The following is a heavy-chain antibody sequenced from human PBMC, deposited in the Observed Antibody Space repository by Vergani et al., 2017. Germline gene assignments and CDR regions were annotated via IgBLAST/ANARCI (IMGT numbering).Heavy chain of an antibody. V-gene: IGHV4-38-2*02. J-gene: IGHJ4*02. Sequence: QVQLLESGPGLLKPSETLSLTCSVSGYSITSGYYWGWIRQPPGRGLEWIGYIYYSGSTYYNPSLKSRVTISVDTSKNQFSLKLSSVTAADTAVYYCARESIQLWSSFDYWGQGTLVTVSS. CDR1: GYSITSGYY. CDR2: IYYSGST. D-gene: IGHD5-18*01. CDR3: ARESIQLWSSFDY.